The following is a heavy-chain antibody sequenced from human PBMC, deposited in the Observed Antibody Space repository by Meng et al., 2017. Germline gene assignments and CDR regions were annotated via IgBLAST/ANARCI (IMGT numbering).Heavy chain of an antibody. V-gene: IGHV4/OR15-8*02. Sequence: QVQLTGSGPGLVQPSVTLSLTCVVSGGSISSVDWWSWVRQPPGKGLEWIGEIYHGGNTNYNPSLKSRVTISIDKSKNQFSLKLSSVTAADTAVYYCASWIYSCGWQWGQGTLVTVSS. D-gene: IGHD6-19*01. J-gene: IGHJ4*02. CDR3: ASWIYSCGWQ. CDR1: GGSISSVDW. CDR2: IYHGGNT.